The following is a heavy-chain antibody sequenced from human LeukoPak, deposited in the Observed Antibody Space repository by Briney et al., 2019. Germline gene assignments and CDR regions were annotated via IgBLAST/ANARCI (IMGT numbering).Heavy chain of an antibody. V-gene: IGHV4-39*02. CDR2: IYYNGST. CDR3: AREGSGSLFYYGMDV. D-gene: IGHD3-10*01. J-gene: IGHJ6*02. CDR1: GSSMTSSVYY. Sequence: SSETLSLTCTVSGSSMTSSVYYWGWIRQPPGKGLEWIGSIYYNGSTYYNPSLKSRVTISVDTSKKRFSLRLSSVTAADSAFYYCAREGSGSLFYYGMDVWGQGTTVTVSS.